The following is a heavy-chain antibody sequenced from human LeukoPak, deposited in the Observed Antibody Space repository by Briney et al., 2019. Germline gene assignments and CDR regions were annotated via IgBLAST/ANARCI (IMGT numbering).Heavy chain of an antibody. J-gene: IGHJ5*02. V-gene: IGHV4-34*01. CDR3: ASNPIVVVVAATPGWFDP. CDR2: INHSGST. Sequence: SETLSLTCAVYGGSFSGYYWSWIRQPPGKGLEWIGEINHSGSTNYNPSLKSRVTISVDTSKNQFPLKLSSVTAADTAVYYCASNPIVVVVAATPGWFDPWGQGTLVTVSS. D-gene: IGHD2-15*01. CDR1: GGSFSGYY.